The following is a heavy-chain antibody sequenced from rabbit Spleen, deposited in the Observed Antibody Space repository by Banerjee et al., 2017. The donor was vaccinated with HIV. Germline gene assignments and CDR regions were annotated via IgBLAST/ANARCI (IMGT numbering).Heavy chain of an antibody. CDR2: INVNSVT. Sequence: QSLEETGGGLVQPGGSLTLSCKASGFSFSKYAMIWVRQAPGKGLEWIGYINVNSVTYYASWAKGRFTISRDNAQNTVDLKMSALTAADTATYFCARGVAQSNLWGQGTLVTVS. CDR1: GFSFSKYA. V-gene: IGHV1S28*01. CDR3: ARGVAQSNL. J-gene: IGHJ4*01. D-gene: IGHD4-2*01.